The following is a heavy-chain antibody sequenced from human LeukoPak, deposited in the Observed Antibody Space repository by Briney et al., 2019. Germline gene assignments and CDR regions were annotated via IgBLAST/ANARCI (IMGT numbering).Heavy chain of an antibody. D-gene: IGHD2-2*01. CDR1: GGSFSGYY. Sequence: SETLSLTCAVYGGSFSGYYWGWIRQPPGKGLEWIGSIYHSGSPYYNPSLKSRVTIPVDTSRNQFSLKLSSVTAADTAVYNCAKGYCNGTSCYDDRGAFDYWGQGTLVTVSS. CDR2: IYHSGSP. V-gene: IGHV4-38-2*01. J-gene: IGHJ4*02. CDR3: AKGYCNGTSCYDDRGAFDY.